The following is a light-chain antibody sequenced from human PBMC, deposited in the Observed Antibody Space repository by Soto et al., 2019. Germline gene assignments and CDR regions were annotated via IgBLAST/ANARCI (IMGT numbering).Light chain of an antibody. Sequence: DIQMTQSPSSLSASVGDRVTITCLASQSISTYLNWYQQKAGLAPKLLIYAASSLQSGVPSRFSGSGSGTDFTLTIRSLQPEDFATYSCQQTYSTPPTFGQGTKVDIK. CDR2: AAS. CDR1: QSISTY. CDR3: QQTYSTPPT. V-gene: IGKV1-39*01. J-gene: IGKJ1*01.